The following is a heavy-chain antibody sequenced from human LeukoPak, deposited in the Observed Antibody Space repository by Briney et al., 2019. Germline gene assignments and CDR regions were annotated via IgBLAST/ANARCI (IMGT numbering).Heavy chain of an antibody. CDR2: ISSSSSYM. J-gene: IGHJ5*02. CDR1: GFTFSSYS. D-gene: IGHD3-10*01. V-gene: IGHV3-21*01. CDR3: ARDRGRKFDP. Sequence: GGSLRLSCAASGFTFSSYSMNWVRQAPGKGLEWVSSISSSSSYMYYADSVKGRFTISRDNAKNSLYLQMNSLRAEDTAVYYCARDRGRKFDPWGQGTLVTVSS.